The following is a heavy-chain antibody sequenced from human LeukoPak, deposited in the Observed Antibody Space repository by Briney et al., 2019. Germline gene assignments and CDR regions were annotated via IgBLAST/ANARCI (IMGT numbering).Heavy chain of an antibody. D-gene: IGHD5-12*01. Sequence: PSETLSLTCTVSGGSISRYYWSWIRQPPGKGLEWIGYIYYSGSTKYNPSVKSRVTISVDTSKNQFSLRLSSVTAADTAVYYCARVGGYDADLFDYWGQGTLVTVSS. J-gene: IGHJ4*02. CDR1: GGSISRYY. CDR2: IYYSGST. CDR3: ARVGGYDADLFDY. V-gene: IGHV4-59*01.